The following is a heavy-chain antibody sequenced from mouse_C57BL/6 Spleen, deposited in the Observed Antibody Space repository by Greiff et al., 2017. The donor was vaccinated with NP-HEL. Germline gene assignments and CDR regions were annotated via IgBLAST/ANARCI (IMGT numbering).Heavy chain of an antibody. V-gene: IGHV1-80*01. Sequence: VQLQQSGAELVKPGASVKISCKASGYAFSSYWMNWVKQRPGKGLEWIGQIYPGDGDTNYNGKFKGKATLTADKSSSTAYMQLSSLTSEDSAVYFCARCYYYGSNYFDYWGQGTTLTVSS. J-gene: IGHJ2*01. CDR1: GYAFSSYW. CDR3: ARCYYYGSNYFDY. CDR2: IYPGDGDT. D-gene: IGHD1-1*01.